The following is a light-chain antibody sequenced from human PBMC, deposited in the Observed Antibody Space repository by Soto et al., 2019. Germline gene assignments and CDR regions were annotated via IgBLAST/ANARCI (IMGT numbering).Light chain of an antibody. CDR1: SSNIGSNY. CDR3: AGWEDSLSGWV. Sequence: QSVLTQPPSASGTPGQRVTISCSGSSSNIGSNYVYWYQQLPGTAPKVLIYRNNQRPSGVPDRFSGSKSGTSASLAISGLRSEDEADYFCAGWEDSLSGWVFGGGTQLTVL. V-gene: IGLV1-47*01. J-gene: IGLJ3*02. CDR2: RNN.